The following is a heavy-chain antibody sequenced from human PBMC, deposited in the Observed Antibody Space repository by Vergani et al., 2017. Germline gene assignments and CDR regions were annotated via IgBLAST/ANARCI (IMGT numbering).Heavy chain of an antibody. CDR1: GYSISSGYY. D-gene: IGHD6-13*01. Sequence: QVQLQESGPGLVKPSETLSLTCAVSGYSISSGYYWGWIRQPPGKGLEWIGSMYQSGSTYYNPSLKSRVTISVDTSKNQFSLKLSSVTAADTAVYYCARDWLGLAAAGKGDWGQGTLVTVSS. CDR2: MYQSGST. J-gene: IGHJ4*02. CDR3: ARDWLGLAAAGKGD. V-gene: IGHV4-38-2*02.